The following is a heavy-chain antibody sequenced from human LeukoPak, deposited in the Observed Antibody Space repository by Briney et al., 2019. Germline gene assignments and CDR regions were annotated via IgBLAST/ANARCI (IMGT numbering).Heavy chain of an antibody. CDR3: AHSPSYDYVWGSYRSDAFDI. Sequence: ASVKVSCKASGYTFTSYAMNWVRQAPGQGLEWMGWINPNSGGTNYAQKFQGRVTMTRDTSISTAYMELSRLRSDDTAVYYCAHSPSYDYVWGSYRSDAFDIWGQGTMVTVSS. J-gene: IGHJ3*02. CDR1: GYTFTSYA. V-gene: IGHV1-2*02. D-gene: IGHD3-16*02. CDR2: INPNSGGT.